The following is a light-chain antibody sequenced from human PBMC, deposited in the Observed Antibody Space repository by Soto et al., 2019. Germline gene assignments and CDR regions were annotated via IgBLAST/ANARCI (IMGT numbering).Light chain of an antibody. J-gene: IGKJ2*01. CDR1: QSVASN. Sequence: EIVMTQSPASLSVSPGDGATLSCWASQSVASNLAWYQQKPGQGPRLLIHGASTRAAGVPARFSGSGSGTDFTLTISSLKSEDFAVYYCQQYHNWPPQYTFGQGTKLQIK. CDR2: GAS. V-gene: IGKV3-15*01. CDR3: QQYHNWPPQYT.